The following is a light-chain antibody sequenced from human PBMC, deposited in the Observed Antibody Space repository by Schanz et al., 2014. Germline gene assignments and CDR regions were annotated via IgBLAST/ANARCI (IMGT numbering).Light chain of an antibody. CDR2: AAS. Sequence: DIQMTQSPSSLSASVGDRVTITCRASQSISSYLNWYQQKPGKAPKLLIYAASSLQSGVPSRFSGSGSGTDFTLTISSLQPEDFATYYCQQSDSTPFTFGPGTTVDI. V-gene: IGKV1-39*01. CDR3: QQSDSTPFT. CDR1: QSISSY. J-gene: IGKJ3*01.